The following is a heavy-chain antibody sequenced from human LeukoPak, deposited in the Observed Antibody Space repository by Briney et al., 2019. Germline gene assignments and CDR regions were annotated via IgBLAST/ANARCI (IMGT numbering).Heavy chain of an antibody. D-gene: IGHD2-15*01. Sequence: ASVKVSCKASGYSFTSYYMHWVRQAPGQGLEWMGWINPNSGGTNYAQKFQGRVTMTRDTSISTAYMELSRLRSDDTAVYYCARDRGDCSGGSCYSGNWFDPWGQGTLVTVSS. CDR2: INPNSGGT. V-gene: IGHV1-2*02. CDR1: GYSFTSYY. J-gene: IGHJ5*02. CDR3: ARDRGDCSGGSCYSGNWFDP.